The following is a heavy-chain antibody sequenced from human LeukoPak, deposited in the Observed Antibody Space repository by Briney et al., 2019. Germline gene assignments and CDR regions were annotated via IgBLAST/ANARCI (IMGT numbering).Heavy chain of an antibody. V-gene: IGHV3-21*01. Sequence: GGSLRLSGAASGFTFSSYSMNWVRQAPGRGLEWVSSISSSSSYIYYADSVKGRFTISRDNAKNSLYLQMNSLRAEDTAVYYCARDTNPGSGYYPNWFDPWGQGTLVTVSS. CDR3: ARDTNPGSGYYPNWFDP. CDR1: GFTFSSYS. J-gene: IGHJ5*02. CDR2: ISSSSSYI. D-gene: IGHD3-22*01.